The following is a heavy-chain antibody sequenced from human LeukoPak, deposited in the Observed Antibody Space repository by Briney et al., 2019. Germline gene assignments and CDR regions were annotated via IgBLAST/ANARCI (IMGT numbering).Heavy chain of an antibody. CDR2: ISAYNGNT. J-gene: IGHJ4*02. Sequence: ASVKVSCKASGYTFTSYGISWVRQAPGQGLEWMGWISAYNGNTNYAQKLQGRVTMTRDTSTSTVYMELSSLRSEDTAVYYCASGPSGSYYFDYWGQGTLVTVSS. V-gene: IGHV1-18*01. D-gene: IGHD1-26*01. CDR3: ASGPSGSYYFDY. CDR1: GYTFTSYG.